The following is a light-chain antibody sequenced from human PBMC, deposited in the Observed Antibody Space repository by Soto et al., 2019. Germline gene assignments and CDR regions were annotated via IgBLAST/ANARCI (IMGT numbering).Light chain of an antibody. CDR1: QSVSSN. V-gene: IGKV3-15*01. J-gene: IGKJ5*01. Sequence: EIGMTVDPGARPVFPRERATLSCRASQSVSSNLAWYQQKPGQAPRLLIYDASTRALDTPARFAGSGAGTEFTLTISSLQSEDFAVYFCQQYNNWPITFGQGTRLEI. CDR3: QQYNNWPIT. CDR2: DAS.